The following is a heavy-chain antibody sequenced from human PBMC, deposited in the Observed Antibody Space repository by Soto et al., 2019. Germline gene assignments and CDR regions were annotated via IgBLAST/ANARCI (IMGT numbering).Heavy chain of an antibody. D-gene: IGHD6-6*01. CDR1: GFIFNSYA. V-gene: IGHV3-23*01. CDR3: AKDRYSSSS. CDR2: ISGGHGSKT. Sequence: EVQLLESGGDLVQPGGSLRLSCAASGFIFNSYAMSWVRQAPGKGLEWVATISGGHGSKTYYADSVKGRFTISRDNSKSTLSLQRNSLRGEDTALYYCAKDRYSSSSWGQGTLVTVSS. J-gene: IGHJ5*02.